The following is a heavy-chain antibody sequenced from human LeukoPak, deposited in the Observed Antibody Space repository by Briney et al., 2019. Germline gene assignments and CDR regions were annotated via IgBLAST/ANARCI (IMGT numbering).Heavy chain of an antibody. CDR1: GGSISSYY. J-gene: IGHJ6*03. CDR3: ARAINSGYCSSTSCRPSDYYYYMDV. CDR2: IYTSGST. V-gene: IGHV4-4*09. Sequence: SETLSLTCTVSGGSISSYYWSWIRQPPGKGLEWIGHIYTSGSTNYNPSLKSRVTISVDTSKNQFSLKLSSVTAADTAVYYCARAINSGYCSSTSCRPSDYYYYMDVWGKGTTVTVSS. D-gene: IGHD2-2*01.